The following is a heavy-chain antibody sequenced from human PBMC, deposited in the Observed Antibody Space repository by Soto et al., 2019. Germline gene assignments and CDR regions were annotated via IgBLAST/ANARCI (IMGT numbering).Heavy chain of an antibody. J-gene: IGHJ5*02. Sequence: GGSLRLSCAASGFTFSSYWMHWVRQAPGKGLEWVAVIWYDGSNKYYADSVKGRFTISRDNSKNTLYLQMNSLRAEDTAVYYCARDGGCRDGYTVGCNWFDPWGQGTLVTVSS. CDR2: IWYDGSNK. CDR3: ARDGGCRDGYTVGCNWFDP. CDR1: GFTFSSYW. V-gene: IGHV3-33*08. D-gene: IGHD2-15*01.